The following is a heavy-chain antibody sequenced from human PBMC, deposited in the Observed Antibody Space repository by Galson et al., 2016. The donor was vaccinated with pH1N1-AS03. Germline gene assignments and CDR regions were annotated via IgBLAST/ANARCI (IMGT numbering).Heavy chain of an antibody. V-gene: IGHV2-5*02. D-gene: IGHD4-17*01. J-gene: IGHJ5*02. CDR2: IYWDDDK. CDR1: GFSLSTSGVG. CDR3: AHSLYGDYATWFDP. Sequence: PALVKPTQTLTLTCTFSGFSLSTSGVGVGWIRQPPGKALEWLALIYWDDDKHYSPSLKSRLTTTEDTAKNQVVLTMTNMDPVDTPTYYCAHSLYGDYATWFDPWGQGTLVTVSS.